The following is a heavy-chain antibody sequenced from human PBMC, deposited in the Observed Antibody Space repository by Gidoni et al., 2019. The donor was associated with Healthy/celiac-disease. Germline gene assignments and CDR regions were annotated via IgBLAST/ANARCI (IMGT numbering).Heavy chain of an antibody. CDR3: AKEGGGIAARPGVYYFDY. V-gene: IGHV3-30*18. CDR1: GFPFRSYG. D-gene: IGHD6-6*01. Sequence: QVQLVESGGGVVQPGRSLRLSCAASGFPFRSYGMHWVRQAPGKGLEWVAVISYDGSNKYYADSVKGRFTISRDNSKNTLYLQMNSLRAEDTAVYYCAKEGGGIAARPGVYYFDYWGQGTLVTVSS. CDR2: ISYDGSNK. J-gene: IGHJ4*02.